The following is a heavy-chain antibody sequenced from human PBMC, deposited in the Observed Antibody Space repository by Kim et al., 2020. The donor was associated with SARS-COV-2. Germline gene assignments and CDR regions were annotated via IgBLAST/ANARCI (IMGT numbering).Heavy chain of an antibody. CDR2: ISSSSSYI. D-gene: IGHD3-22*01. V-gene: IGHV3-21*01. J-gene: IGHJ4*02. CDR1: GFTFSSYS. CDR3: ARDHSSGSGGFDY. Sequence: GGSLRLSCAASGFTFSSYSMNWVRQAPGKGLEWVSSISSSSSYIYYADSVKGRFTISRDNAKNSLYLQMNSLRAEDTAVYYCARDHSSGSGGFDYWGQGTLVTVSS.